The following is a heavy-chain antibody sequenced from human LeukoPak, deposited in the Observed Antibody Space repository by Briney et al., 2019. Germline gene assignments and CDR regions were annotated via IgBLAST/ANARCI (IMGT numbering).Heavy chain of an antibody. J-gene: IGHJ4*02. CDR3: ARDKAHSYGYYFDP. CDR2: IANGRT. D-gene: IGHD3-10*01. CDR1: GDAISTYY. V-gene: IGHV4-4*08. Sequence: PSETLSLTCTVSGDAISTYYWNWIRQTPGKGLEWVGHIANGRTDYNPSLKSRAIISVDTSKSQISLRLTSVTAADTAVYHCARDKAHSYGYYFDPWGPGTQVLVSS.